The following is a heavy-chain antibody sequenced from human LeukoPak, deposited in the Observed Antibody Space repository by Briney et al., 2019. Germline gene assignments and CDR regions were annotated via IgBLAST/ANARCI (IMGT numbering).Heavy chain of an antibody. CDR1: GYTFTGYY. CDR2: INPNSGGT. J-gene: IGHJ6*03. D-gene: IGHD5-12*01. CDR3: ARDLEGATIRYFYMDV. V-gene: IGHV1-2*02. Sequence: ASVKDSCKASGYTFTGYYMHWVRQAPGQGLEWMGWINPNSGGTNYAQKFQGRVTMTRDTSISTAYMDLSRLRSDDTAVYYCARDLEGATIRYFYMDVWGKGTTVTVSS.